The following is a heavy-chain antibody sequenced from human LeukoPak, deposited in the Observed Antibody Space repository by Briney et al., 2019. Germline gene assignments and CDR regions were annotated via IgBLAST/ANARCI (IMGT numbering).Heavy chain of an antibody. CDR3: ARVGRGWTNWFDA. Sequence: PETLSLTCALYGGSFSGYYWSWSRHPPGKGLEWIGEINHSGSTNYNPSLKSRVTISVDTSKNQFSLKLSSVTAADTAVYYCARVGRGWTNWFDAWGQGTLVTVSS. CDR1: GGSFSGYY. V-gene: IGHV4-34*01. CDR2: INHSGST. J-gene: IGHJ5*02. D-gene: IGHD6-19*01.